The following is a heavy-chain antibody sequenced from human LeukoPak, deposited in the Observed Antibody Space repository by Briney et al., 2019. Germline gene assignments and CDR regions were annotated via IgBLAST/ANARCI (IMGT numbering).Heavy chain of an antibody. CDR2: INPNSGGT. J-gene: IGHJ6*03. V-gene: IGHV1-2*02. CDR1: GYTFTGYY. D-gene: IGHD1-26*01. CDR3: ARDSLYSGSYYTYYYYYYMDV. Sequence: ASVKVSCKASGYTFTGYYMHWVRQAPGRGLEWMGWINPNSGGTNYAQKFQGRVTMTRDTSISTAYMELSRLRSDDTAVYYCARDSLYSGSYYTYYYYYYMDVWGKGTTVTVSS.